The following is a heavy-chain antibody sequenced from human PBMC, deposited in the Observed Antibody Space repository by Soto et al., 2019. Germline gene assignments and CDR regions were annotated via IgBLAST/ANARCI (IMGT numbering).Heavy chain of an antibody. J-gene: IGHJ4*02. Sequence: SETLSLTCTVSGGSISSGGYYWSWIRQHPGKGLEWIGYIYYSGNTYYNPSLKSRVTISVDTSKNQFSLKLSSVTAADTAVYYCARDSSIASARFDSWGQGTLVTVSS. D-gene: IGHD6-13*01. V-gene: IGHV4-31*03. CDR1: GGSISSGGYY. CDR2: IYYSGNT. CDR3: ARDSSIASARFDS.